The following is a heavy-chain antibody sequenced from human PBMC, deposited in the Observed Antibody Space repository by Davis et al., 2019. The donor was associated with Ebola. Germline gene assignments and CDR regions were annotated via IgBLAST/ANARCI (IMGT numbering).Heavy chain of an antibody. J-gene: IGHJ4*02. Sequence: GGSLRLSCAASGFTFSSYWMHWVRQAPGKGLEWVAFMSYEERNEYYAESVKGRFTISRDNSENTLFLQMNSLRAEDSAVYYCAKDFFRRIGGYPDYWGQGTLVTVSS. CDR1: GFTFSSYW. V-gene: IGHV3-30*18. D-gene: IGHD3-22*01. CDR2: MSYEERNE. CDR3: AKDFFRRIGGYPDY.